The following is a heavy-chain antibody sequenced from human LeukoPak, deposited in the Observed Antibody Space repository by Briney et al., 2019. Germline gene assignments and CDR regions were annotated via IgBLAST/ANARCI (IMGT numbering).Heavy chain of an antibody. CDR3: ARVGRYCSGGSCNIDAFDI. CDR2: IRSTGSIT. J-gene: IGHJ3*02. Sequence: PGGSLRLSCEGSGFTFSNYEMNWVRQAPGKGLEWLSFIRSTGSITRYADSVKGRFTISRDNAKNSLYLQMNSLRAEDTAVYYCARVGRYCSGGSCNIDAFDIWGQGTMVTVSS. V-gene: IGHV3-48*03. CDR1: GFTFSNYE. D-gene: IGHD2-15*01.